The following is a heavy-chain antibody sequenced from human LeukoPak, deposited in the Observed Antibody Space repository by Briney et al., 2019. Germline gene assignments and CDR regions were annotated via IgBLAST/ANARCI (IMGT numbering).Heavy chain of an antibody. J-gene: IGHJ4*02. CDR3: ARDYNDSSD. CDR1: GGSISSYY. D-gene: IGHD3-22*01. CDR2: IYYSGST. Sequence: SETLSLTCTVSGGSISSYYWSWIRQPPGKGLEWIGYIYYSGSTNYNPSLKSRVTISVDTSKNQFSLKLSSVTAADTAVYYCARDYNDSSDWGQGTLVTVSS. V-gene: IGHV4-59*01.